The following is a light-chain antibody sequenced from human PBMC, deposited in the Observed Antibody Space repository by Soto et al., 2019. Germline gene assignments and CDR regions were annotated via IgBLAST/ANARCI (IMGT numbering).Light chain of an antibody. J-gene: IGKJ5*01. CDR1: QSFRGL. CDR3: QQRHMLPIT. CDR2: DAY. V-gene: IGKV3-11*01. Sequence: EVVLTQSPVTLSLSPGERATLSCRASQSFRGLLAWYQQKPGQAPRLLIYDAYNRATGIPPRFSGSGSGTDFTLTISSLEPADSAGYYCQQRHMLPITFGQGTRLE.